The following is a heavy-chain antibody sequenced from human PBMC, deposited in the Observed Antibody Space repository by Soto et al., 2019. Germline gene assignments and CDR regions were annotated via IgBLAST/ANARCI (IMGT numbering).Heavy chain of an antibody. D-gene: IGHD2-2*01. CDR2: IVVGSGNT. CDR1: GFTFASSA. J-gene: IGHJ6*02. V-gene: IGHV1-58*01. CDR3: ARSGGRVPAAMSYYYYGKDV. Sequence: GASVKVSCKASGFTFASSAVQWVRQARGQRLEWIGWIVVGSGNTNYAQKFQERVTMTRDTSISTAYMELSRLRSDDTAVYYCARSGGRVPAAMSYYYYGKDVWGQGTTVTVSS.